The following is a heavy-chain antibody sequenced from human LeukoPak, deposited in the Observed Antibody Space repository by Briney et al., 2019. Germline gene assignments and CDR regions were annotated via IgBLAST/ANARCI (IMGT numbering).Heavy chain of an antibody. CDR1: GYTFTSYG. J-gene: IGHJ4*02. Sequence: ASVKVSCKASGYTFTSYGISWVRQAPGQGLEWMGWINAGNGNTKYSQKFQGRVTITRDTSASTAYMELSSLRSEDTAVYYCARGGWYDSSGYYTPFDYWGQGTLVTVSS. CDR3: ARGGWYDSSGYYTPFDY. V-gene: IGHV1-3*01. D-gene: IGHD3-22*01. CDR2: INAGNGNT.